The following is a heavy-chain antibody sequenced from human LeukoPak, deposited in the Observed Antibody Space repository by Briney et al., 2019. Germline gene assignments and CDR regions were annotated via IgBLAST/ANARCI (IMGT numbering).Heavy chain of an antibody. V-gene: IGHV3-7*01. Sequence: GGSLRLSCPASGFTFSSYWMSWVRQAPGKGLEWVANIKQDGSEKYYVDSVKGRFTISRDNAKNSLYLQMNSLRAEDTAVYYCARDPATTVVTLDYWGQGTLVTVSS. J-gene: IGHJ4*02. CDR3: ARDPATTVVTLDY. CDR2: IKQDGSEK. CDR1: GFTFSSYW. D-gene: IGHD4-23*01.